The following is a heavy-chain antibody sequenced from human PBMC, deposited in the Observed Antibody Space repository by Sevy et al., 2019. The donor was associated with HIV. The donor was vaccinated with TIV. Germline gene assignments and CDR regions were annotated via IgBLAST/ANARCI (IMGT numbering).Heavy chain of an antibody. V-gene: IGHV3-21*06. J-gene: IGHJ4*02. D-gene: IGHD1-26*01. CDR1: AFTFSSYN. Sequence: GGSLRLSCAASAFTFSSYNMNWVRQAPGKGLEWVSCISGSSNYIYYAESLKGRFIISRDNARNKLYLQMNSLRADETAVYYCARGPPDGSYDYFDYWGQGTLVTVSS. CDR2: ISGSSNYI. CDR3: ARGPPDGSYDYFDY.